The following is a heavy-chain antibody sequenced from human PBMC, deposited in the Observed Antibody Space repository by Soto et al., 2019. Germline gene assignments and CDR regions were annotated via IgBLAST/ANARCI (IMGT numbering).Heavy chain of an antibody. CDR2: IIPIFGTA. D-gene: IGHD6-13*01. Sequence: QVQLVQSGAEVKKPGSSVKVSCKASGGTFSSYAISWVRQAPGQGLEWMGGIIPIFGTANYEQKFQGRVTITADESTNTAYMGLSSLRSEDTAVYYCARVTFGSSWPNPDYYYYGMDVWGQGTTVTVSS. J-gene: IGHJ6*02. CDR1: GGTFSSYA. CDR3: ARVTFGSSWPNPDYYYYGMDV. V-gene: IGHV1-69*01.